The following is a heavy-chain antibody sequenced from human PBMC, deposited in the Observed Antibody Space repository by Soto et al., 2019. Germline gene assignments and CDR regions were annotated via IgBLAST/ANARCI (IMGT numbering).Heavy chain of an antibody. CDR3: ARDTDENSSSPYYYYYGMDV. V-gene: IGHV1-18*01. D-gene: IGHD6-6*01. CDR1: GYTFTSYG. J-gene: IGHJ6*02. CDR2: ISAYNGNT. Sequence: QVQLVQSGAEVKKPGASVKVSCKASGYTFTSYGISWVRQAPGQGLEWMGWISAYNGNTNYAQKLQGRVTMTTDTSTSTACMELRSLRSDDTAVYYCARDTDENSSSPYYYYYGMDVWGQGTTVTVSS.